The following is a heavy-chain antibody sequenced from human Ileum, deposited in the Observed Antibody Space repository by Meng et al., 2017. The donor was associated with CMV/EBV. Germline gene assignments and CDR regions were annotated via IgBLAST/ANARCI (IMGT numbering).Heavy chain of an antibody. CDR2: ISSSSSYI. J-gene: IGHJ3*02. CDR1: GFTFSSYS. Sequence: GESLKISCAASGFTFSSYSMNWVRQAPGKGLEWVSSISSSSSYIYYADSVKGRFTISRDNAKNSLYLQMNSLRAEDTAVYYCARDRGGYCSSSACPRAFDIWGQGTMVTVSS. D-gene: IGHD2-2*01. CDR3: ARDRGGYCSSSACPRAFDI. V-gene: IGHV3-21*01.